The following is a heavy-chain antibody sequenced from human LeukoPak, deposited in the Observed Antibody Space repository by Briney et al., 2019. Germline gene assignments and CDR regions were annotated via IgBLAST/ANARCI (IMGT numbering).Heavy chain of an antibody. CDR3: AKASEAVAGTDYYFDY. V-gene: IGHV3-7*03. Sequence: PGGSLRLSCAASGFTFSSYWMSWVRQAPGKGLEWVANIKQDGSEKYYVDSVKGRFTISRDNAKNSLYLQMNSLRAEDTAVYYCAKASEAVAGTDYYFDYWGQGTLVTVSS. CDR2: IKQDGSEK. D-gene: IGHD6-19*01. J-gene: IGHJ4*02. CDR1: GFTFSSYW.